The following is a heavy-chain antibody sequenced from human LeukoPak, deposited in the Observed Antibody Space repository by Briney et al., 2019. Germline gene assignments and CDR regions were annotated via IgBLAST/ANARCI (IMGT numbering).Heavy chain of an antibody. V-gene: IGHV1-2*02. Sequence: ASVKVSCKSSGYTFTGCYIHWVRQAPGQGLEWLGWINPNTGGTYYAQTFQGRVTMTRDTSISTGFLELSRLRPDDTAVYYCARDWGPRSVYFDSWGQGTLVTVSS. D-gene: IGHD7-27*01. CDR3: ARDWGPRSVYFDS. J-gene: IGHJ4*02. CDR2: INPNTGGT. CDR1: GYTFTGCY.